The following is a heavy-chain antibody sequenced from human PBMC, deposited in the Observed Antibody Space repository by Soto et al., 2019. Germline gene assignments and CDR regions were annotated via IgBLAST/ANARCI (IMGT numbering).Heavy chain of an antibody. J-gene: IGHJ6*01. CDR1: GYPFTGYY. V-gene: IGHV1-2*04. CDR2: MNPNSGAT. Sequence: GSVKVFSKAYGYPFTGYYMHLVRQAPGQGLEWIGWMNPNSGATKYAQKFQGWVTMTRDTSISTAYMDLSRLRSDDTAVYYCAREEPTGYYYGMDVWGQGTTVTVSS. CDR3: AREEPTGYYYGMDV.